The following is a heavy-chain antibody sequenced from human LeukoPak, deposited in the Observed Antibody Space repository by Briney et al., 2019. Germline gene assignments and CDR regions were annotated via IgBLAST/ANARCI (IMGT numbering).Heavy chain of an antibody. V-gene: IGHV3-30*04. CDR2: ISYDGSNK. D-gene: IGHD5-18*01. CDR3: ASEGYSYGGQYNVY. CDR1: GFTFSSYA. Sequence: GGSLRLSCAASGFTFSSYAMHWVRQAPGKGLEWVAVISYDGSNKYYADSVKGRFTISRDNSKNTLYLQMNSLRAEDTAVYYCASEGYSYGGQYNVYWGQGTLVTVSS. J-gene: IGHJ4*02.